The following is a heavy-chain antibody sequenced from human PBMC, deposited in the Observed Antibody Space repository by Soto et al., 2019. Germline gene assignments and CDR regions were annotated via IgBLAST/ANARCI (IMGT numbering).Heavy chain of an antibody. D-gene: IGHD6-19*01. CDR3: ARAGAGTQLIGVNWFDP. Sequence: ASVKVSCKASGYTFTSYGISWVRQAPGQGLEWMGWISAYNGNTNYAQKLQGRVTMTTDTSTSTAYMELRSLRSDDTAVYYCARAGAGTQLIGVNWFDPWGQGTLVTVSS. J-gene: IGHJ5*02. CDR1: GYTFTSYG. V-gene: IGHV1-18*01. CDR2: ISAYNGNT.